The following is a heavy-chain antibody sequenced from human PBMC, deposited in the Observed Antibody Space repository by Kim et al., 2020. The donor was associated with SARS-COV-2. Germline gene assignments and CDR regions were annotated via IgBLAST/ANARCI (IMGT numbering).Heavy chain of an antibody. V-gene: IGHV5-10-1*01. D-gene: IGHD1-26*01. CDR2: IDPSDSYT. CDR3: ASNIVGATHGYYYYGMDV. CDR1: GYSFTSYW. Sequence: GESLKISCKGSGYSFTSYWISWVRQMPGKGLEWMGRIDPSDSYTNYSPSFQGHVTISADKSISTAYLQWSNLKASDTAMYYCASNIVGATHGYYYYGMDVWGQGTTVTVSS. J-gene: IGHJ6*02.